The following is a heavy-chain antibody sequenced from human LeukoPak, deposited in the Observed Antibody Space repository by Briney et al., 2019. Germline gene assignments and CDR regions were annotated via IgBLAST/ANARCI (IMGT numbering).Heavy chain of an antibody. CDR3: AKDSIAAAGTRWLDP. CDR1: GFTFSSYA. D-gene: IGHD6-13*01. Sequence: PGGSLRLSCAASGFTFSSYAMTWVRQAPGKGLEWVSAISGSGGSTYYADSVKGRFTISRDNSKNTLYLQMNSLRAEDTAVYYCAKDSIAAAGTRWLDPWGQGTLVTVSS. V-gene: IGHV3-23*01. J-gene: IGHJ5*02. CDR2: ISGSGGST.